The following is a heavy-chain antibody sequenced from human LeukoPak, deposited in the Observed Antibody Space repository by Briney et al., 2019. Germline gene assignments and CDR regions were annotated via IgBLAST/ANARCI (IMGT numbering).Heavy chain of an antibody. CDR1: GYSFATYW. V-gene: IGHV5-51*01. CDR3: ARHPITRYYDSSGDSAAGPDY. D-gene: IGHD3-22*01. CDR2: INPGDSDT. Sequence: GESLKISCKGSGYSFATYWIGWVRQMPGKGLEWMGIINPGDSDTTYSPSFQGQVTISADKSISTAYLQWSGLKASDAAMYYCARHPITRYYDSSGDSAAGPDYWGQGTLVTVSS. J-gene: IGHJ4*02.